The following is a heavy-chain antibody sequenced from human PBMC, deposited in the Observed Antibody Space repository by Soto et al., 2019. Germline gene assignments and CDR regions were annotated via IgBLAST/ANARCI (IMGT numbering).Heavy chain of an antibody. D-gene: IGHD1-7*01. Sequence: PSETLSLTCTVSGGSISSYYWSWIRQPPGKGLEWIGYIYYSGSTNYNPSLKSRVTISVDTSKNQFSLKLSSVTAADTAVYYCAREGLTGTIGLYYYGMDVRGQGTTVTVSS. CDR2: IYYSGST. V-gene: IGHV4-59*01. J-gene: IGHJ6*02. CDR1: GGSISSYY. CDR3: AREGLTGTIGLYYYGMDV.